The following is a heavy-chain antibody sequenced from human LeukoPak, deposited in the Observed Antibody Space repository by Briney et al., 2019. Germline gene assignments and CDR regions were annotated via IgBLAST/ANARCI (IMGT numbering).Heavy chain of an antibody. CDR2: INPNSGGT. V-gene: IGHV1-2*02. Sequence: ASVKVSCRASGYTFTGYYMHWVRQAPGQGLEWMGWINPNSGGTNYAQKFQGRVTITRNTSISTAYMELSSLRSEDTAVYYCAGGGGVVGVWGSYRYYFDYWGQGTLVTVSS. D-gene: IGHD3-16*02. CDR3: AGGGGVVGVWGSYRYYFDY. CDR1: GYTFTGYY. J-gene: IGHJ4*02.